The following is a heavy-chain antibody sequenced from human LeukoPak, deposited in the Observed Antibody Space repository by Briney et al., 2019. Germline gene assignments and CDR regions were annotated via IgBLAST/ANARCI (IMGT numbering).Heavy chain of an antibody. CDR3: ARERNFYYFDY. CDR1: GFTFNDYT. D-gene: IGHD3-3*01. V-gene: IGHV3-21*01. Sequence: GGSLRLSCAASGFTFNDYTMTWVREAPGKGLEWVSSITGDCNYIFYADSVKGRFTISRDNAQNSLFLELNSLRGEDTAVYYCARERNFYYFDYWGQGAMVTVSS. J-gene: IGHJ4*02. CDR2: ITGDCNYI.